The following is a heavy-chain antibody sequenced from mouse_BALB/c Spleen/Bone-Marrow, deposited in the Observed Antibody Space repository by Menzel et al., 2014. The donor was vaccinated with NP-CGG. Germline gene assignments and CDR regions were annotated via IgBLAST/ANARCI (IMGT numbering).Heavy chain of an antibody. D-gene: IGHD1-1*01. V-gene: IGHV2-4*02. J-gene: IGHJ1*01. Sequence: QVQLQQSGPGLVQPSQSLSITCTVSGFSLTSYGVHWVRQPPGKGLEWLGVIWSGGSTDYNAAFISRLSISKDNSKSQVFFKMNSLQADDTAIYYCARTNDYGWYFDVWGAGTTVTVSS. CDR1: GFSLTSYG. CDR2: IWSGGST. CDR3: ARTNDYGWYFDV.